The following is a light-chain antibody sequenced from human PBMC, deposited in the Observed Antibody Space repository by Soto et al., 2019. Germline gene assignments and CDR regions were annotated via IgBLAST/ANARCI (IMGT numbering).Light chain of an antibody. CDR3: AAWDDSLNGPV. V-gene: IGLV1-44*01. CDR1: SSNIGSNT. J-gene: IGLJ2*01. Sequence: QLVLTQPPSASGTPGQRVTISCSGSSSNIGSNTVNWYQQLPGTAPKLLMYSNNHRPSGVPDRFSGSRSGTSASLAISGLQSEDEADYYCAAWDDSLNGPVFGGGTQLTVL. CDR2: SNN.